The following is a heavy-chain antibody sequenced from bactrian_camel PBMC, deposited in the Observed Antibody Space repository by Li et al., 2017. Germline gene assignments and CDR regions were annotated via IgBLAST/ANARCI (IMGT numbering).Heavy chain of an antibody. CDR3: AKYRNSGPESIFDY. D-gene: IGHD3*01. J-gene: IGHJ4*01. V-gene: IGHV3S6*01. Sequence: VQLVESGGGLVQPGGSLRLSCAASGFIFSRYGMNWVRQVPGKGLEWVSGIYSDGTKTYYADSVKGRFTISTDDAKNTVYLQLNSLEADDMAKYYCAKYRNSGPESIFDYWGQGTQVTVS. CDR2: IYSDGTKT. CDR1: GFIFSRYG.